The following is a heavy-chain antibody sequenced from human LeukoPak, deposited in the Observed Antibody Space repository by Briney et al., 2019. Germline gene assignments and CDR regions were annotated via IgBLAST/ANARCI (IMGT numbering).Heavy chain of an antibody. CDR3: ASASYSDFGSDEYGPLQFDF. Sequence: SETLSLTCTVSGASISSYYWTWIRQSPGKGLEWIGDVYYTGSTNYSPSLKSRVTMSVDMFNIQFSLKLRSVTAAGTAVYYCASASYSDFGSDEYGPLQFDFWGQGTLVTVSS. V-gene: IGHV4-59*01. CDR1: GASISSYY. CDR2: VYYTGST. J-gene: IGHJ4*02. D-gene: IGHD3-3*01.